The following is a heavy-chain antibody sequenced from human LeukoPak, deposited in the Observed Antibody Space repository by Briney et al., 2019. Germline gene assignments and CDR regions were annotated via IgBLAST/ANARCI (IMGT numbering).Heavy chain of an antibody. CDR1: GYTFTGYY. CDR3: ARGPGPNRGRSSRIDY. CDR2: INPNSGGT. D-gene: IGHD3-10*01. Sequence: ASVKVSCKASGYTFTGYYMHWVRQAPGQGLEWMGWINPNSGGTNYAQKFQGRVTVTRDTSISTAYMELSRLRSDDTAVYYCARGPGPNRGRSSRIDYWGQGTLVTVSS. V-gene: IGHV1-2*02. J-gene: IGHJ4*02.